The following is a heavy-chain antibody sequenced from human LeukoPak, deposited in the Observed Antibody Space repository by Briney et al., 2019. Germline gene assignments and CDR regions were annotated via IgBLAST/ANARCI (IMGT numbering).Heavy chain of an antibody. J-gene: IGHJ4*02. V-gene: IGHV3-30*18. CDR1: GFTFSSYS. CDR2: ISCDGSNK. Sequence: GGSLRLSCAASGFTFSSYSMNWVRQAPGKGLEWVAVISCDGSNKYYADSVKGRFTISRDNSKNTLYLQMNSLRAEDTAVYYCAKGYSSSWYSGDFDYWGQGTLVTVSS. CDR3: AKGYSSSWYSGDFDY. D-gene: IGHD6-13*01.